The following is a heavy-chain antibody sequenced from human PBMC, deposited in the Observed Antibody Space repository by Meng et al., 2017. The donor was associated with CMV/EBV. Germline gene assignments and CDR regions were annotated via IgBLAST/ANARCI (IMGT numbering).Heavy chain of an antibody. CDR1: GFTFSSYG. J-gene: IGHJ5*02. Sequence: GGSLRLSCAASGFTFSSYGMHWVRQAPGKGLEWVAFIRYDGSNKYYADSVKGRFTISRDNSKNTLYLQMNSLRAEDTAVYYCAKRRGSSWYGWFDPWGQGTLVTVSS. V-gene: IGHV3-30*02. CDR2: IRYDGSNK. D-gene: IGHD6-13*01. CDR3: AKRRGSSWYGWFDP.